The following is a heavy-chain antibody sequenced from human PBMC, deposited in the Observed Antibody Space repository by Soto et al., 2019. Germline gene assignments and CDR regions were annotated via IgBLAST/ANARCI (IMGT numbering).Heavy chain of an antibody. CDR3: ARGRDGYKRIYYFDY. Sequence: GASVKVSCKASGGTFSSYAISWVRQAPGQGLEWMGGIIPIFGTANYAQKFQGRVTITADESTSTAYMELSSLRSEDTAVYYCARGRDGYKRIYYFDYWGQGTLVTVSS. CDR1: GGTFSSYA. J-gene: IGHJ4*02. V-gene: IGHV1-69*13. CDR2: IIPIFGTA. D-gene: IGHD5-12*01.